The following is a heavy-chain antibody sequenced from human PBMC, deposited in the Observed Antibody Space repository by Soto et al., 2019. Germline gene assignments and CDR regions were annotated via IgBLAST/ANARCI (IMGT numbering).Heavy chain of an antibody. V-gene: IGHV4-4*02. J-gene: IGHJ6*02. Sequence: SETLSLTCAVSGGSISISNWWSWVRQTPGKGLEWIGQIHHSGSTNYSPSLTSRVTISVDKSKNQFSLKMNSLRAEDTAVYYCARDFTGYYDYYGMDVWGQGTTVTVSS. CDR2: IHHSGST. CDR3: ARDFTGYYDYYGMDV. D-gene: IGHD3-9*01. CDR1: GGSISISNW.